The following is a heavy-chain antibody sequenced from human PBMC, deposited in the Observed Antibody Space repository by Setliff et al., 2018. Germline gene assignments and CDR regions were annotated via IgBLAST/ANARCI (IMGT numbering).Heavy chain of an antibody. J-gene: IGHJ4*02. CDR2: IIPIFGTA. Sequence: SVKVSCKASGGTFINYAISWVRQAPGQGLEWMGGIIPIFGTANYAQKFQGRVTITADESTSTAYMELSSLRSEDTAVYYCARVSRTIVAARGFDYWGQGTLVTVS. CDR1: GGTFINYA. V-gene: IGHV1-69*13. D-gene: IGHD1-26*01. CDR3: ARVSRTIVAARGFDY.